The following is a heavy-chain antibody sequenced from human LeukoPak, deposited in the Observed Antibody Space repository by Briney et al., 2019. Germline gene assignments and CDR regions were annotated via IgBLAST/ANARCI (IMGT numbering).Heavy chain of an antibody. CDR3: ARGSSSWPYYFDY. D-gene: IGHD6-13*01. Sequence: SETLSLTCTVPGDSISSYYWSWIRQPPGKGLEWIGFIYYSGSTNYNPSLKSRVTISVDTSNNQFSLRLSSVTAADTAVYYCARGSSSWPYYFDYWGQGTLVTVSS. V-gene: IGHV4-59*01. CDR1: GDSISSYY. J-gene: IGHJ4*02. CDR2: IYYSGST.